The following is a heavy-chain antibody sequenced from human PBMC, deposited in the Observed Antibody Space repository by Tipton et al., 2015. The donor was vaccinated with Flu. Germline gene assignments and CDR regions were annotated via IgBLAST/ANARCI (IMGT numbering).Heavy chain of an antibody. J-gene: IGHJ3*02. CDR2: IYYSGST. CDR3: ASYDHRHIYSSSWAGARRAFDI. V-gene: IGHV4-31*03. Sequence: TLSLTCTVSGGSISSGGYYWSWIRQHPGKGLEWIGYIYYSGSTYYNPSLKSRVTISVDTSKNQFSLKLSSVTAAGTAVYYCASYDHRHIYSSSWAGARRAFDIWGQGTMVTVSS. CDR1: GGSISSGGYY. D-gene: IGHD6-13*01.